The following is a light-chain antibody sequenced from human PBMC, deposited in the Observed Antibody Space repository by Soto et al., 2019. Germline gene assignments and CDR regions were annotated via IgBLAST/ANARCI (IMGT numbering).Light chain of an antibody. CDR2: GVS. Sequence: EIVLTQSPGTLSLSPGERAILSCRASQSVDSRYFGWYQQRPGQPPRLLLYGVSTRATGIPDRFSGSGSGTEFILTISRLDPDDFAVYYCQQYGAFWTFGQGTKVEI. CDR1: QSVDSRY. V-gene: IGKV3-20*01. CDR3: QQYGAFWT. J-gene: IGKJ1*01.